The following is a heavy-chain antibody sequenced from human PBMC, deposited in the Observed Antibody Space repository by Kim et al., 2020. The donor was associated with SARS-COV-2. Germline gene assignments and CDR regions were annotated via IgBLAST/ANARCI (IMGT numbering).Heavy chain of an antibody. CDR2: ISSSSSYI. J-gene: IGHJ3*02. CDR3: ARTPPEGDAFDI. V-gene: IGHV3-21*01. CDR1: GFTFSSYS. Sequence: GGSLRLSCAASGFTFSSYSMNWVRQAPGKGLEWVSSISSSSSYIYYADSVKGRFTISRDNAKNSLYLQMNSLRAEDTAVYYCARTPPEGDAFDIWGQGTMVTVSS.